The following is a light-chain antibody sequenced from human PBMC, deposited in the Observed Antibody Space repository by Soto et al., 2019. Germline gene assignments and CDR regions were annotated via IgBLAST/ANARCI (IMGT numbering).Light chain of an antibody. CDR2: GAF. V-gene: IGKV3D-15*01. Sequence: DIVMTQSPAPLSVSPGERATLSCRASQSVSSNLAWYQQKPGQAPRLLIYGAFSRATGIPDRFSGSGSGTDFTLTISRLEPEDFAVYYCQQSHNTWTFGQGTKVDIK. J-gene: IGKJ1*01. CDR3: QQSHNTWT. CDR1: QSVSSN.